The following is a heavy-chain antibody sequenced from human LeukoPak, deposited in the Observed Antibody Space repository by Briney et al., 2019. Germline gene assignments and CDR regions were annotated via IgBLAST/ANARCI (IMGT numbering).Heavy chain of an antibody. D-gene: IGHD1-1*01. Sequence: GGSLRLSCTPSGFTVSRYYMSWVRQAPGKGLECVSLIHSGGTTFYADSVKGRFTLSRDNSKNTLYLQMNSLRAEDTAVYYCAKGHSEDGTGFDCWGQGTLVTVSS. J-gene: IGHJ4*02. CDR2: IHSGGTT. CDR3: AKGHSEDGTGFDC. CDR1: GFTVSRYY. V-gene: IGHV3-66*01.